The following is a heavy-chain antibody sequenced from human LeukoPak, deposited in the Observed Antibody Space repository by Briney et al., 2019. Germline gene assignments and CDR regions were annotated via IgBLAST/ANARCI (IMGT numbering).Heavy chain of an antibody. CDR2: ISSSSDYI. V-gene: IGHV3-21*01. Sequence: GGSLRLSCEASGLIFSRYSMNWVRQAPGKGLEWVSSISSSSDYIFYADSLKGRFTVSRDNAKSSLYLQMNSLRAEDTAVYYCASLVISGHYSTSGDYWGQGTLVTVSS. J-gene: IGHJ4*02. D-gene: IGHD3-22*01. CDR1: GLIFSRYS. CDR3: ASLVISGHYSTSGDY.